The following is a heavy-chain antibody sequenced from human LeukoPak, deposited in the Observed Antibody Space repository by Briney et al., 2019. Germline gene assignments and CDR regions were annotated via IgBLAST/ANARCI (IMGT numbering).Heavy chain of an antibody. Sequence: KPSETLSLTCPVSGGSISSYYWSWIRQPPGKGLEWLGYIYYSGSTNYNPSRKSRVTISVDTSKNQSSLKLSSVTAADTAVYYCARGVSIAARPGFIFWFDPWGQGTLVTVSS. CDR1: GGSISSYY. CDR2: IYYSGST. V-gene: IGHV4-59*12. CDR3: ARGVSIAARPGFIFWFDP. D-gene: IGHD6-6*01. J-gene: IGHJ5*02.